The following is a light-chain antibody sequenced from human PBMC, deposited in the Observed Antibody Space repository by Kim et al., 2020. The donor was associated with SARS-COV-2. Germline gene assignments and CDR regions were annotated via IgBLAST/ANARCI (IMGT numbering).Light chain of an antibody. CDR2: DVT. CDR1: SGGVSSYNC. CDR3: CSYAGSVV. J-gene: IGLJ2*01. Sequence: SRRHTVTISCAGTSGGVSSYNCVSSYQQHTRKAPKLIIYDVTTRPSGVPDRFSGSKSGNTASLTISGLQAEDEADYYCCSYAGSVVFGGGTQLTVL. V-gene: IGLV2-11*01.